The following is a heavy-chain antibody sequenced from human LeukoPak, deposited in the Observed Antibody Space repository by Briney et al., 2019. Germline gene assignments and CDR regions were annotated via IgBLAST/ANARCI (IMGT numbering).Heavy chain of an antibody. Sequence: ASVKVSCKASGFMFTDYYIHWVRQAPGQGLEWMGWISVYNGNTNYVQKLQGRVTMTTDTSTSTAYMELRSLRSDDTAVYYCARDRTGSSWYAYWGQGTLVTVSS. CDR3: ARDRTGSSWYAY. CDR1: GFMFTDYY. D-gene: IGHD6-13*01. V-gene: IGHV1-18*01. CDR2: ISVYNGNT. J-gene: IGHJ4*02.